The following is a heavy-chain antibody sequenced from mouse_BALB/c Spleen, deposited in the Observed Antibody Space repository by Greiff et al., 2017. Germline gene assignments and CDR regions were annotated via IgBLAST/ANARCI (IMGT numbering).Heavy chain of an antibody. J-gene: IGHJ2*01. CDR2: ISSGSSTI. CDR3: ARGGYYGSLDY. V-gene: IGHV5-17*02. Sequence: VKLVESGGGLVQPGGSRKLSCAASGFTFSSFGMHWVRQAPEKGLEWVAYISSGSSTIYYADTVKGRFTISRDNPKNTLFLQMTSLRSEDTAMYYCARGGYYGSLDYWGQGTTLTVSS. D-gene: IGHD1-1*01. CDR1: GFTFSSFG.